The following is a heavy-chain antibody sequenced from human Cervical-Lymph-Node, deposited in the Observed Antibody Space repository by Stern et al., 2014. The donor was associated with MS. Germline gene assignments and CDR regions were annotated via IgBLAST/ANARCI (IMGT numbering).Heavy chain of an antibody. Sequence: VQLVESGGGLVKPGRSLGLSCAASGFTFDDYTMHRARQAPGKGLEWVSGLSWNSGNIGYADSVKGRFTISRDNAKNSLYLQMSSVRPEDTAFYYCVQGGGGTHWGQGTLVTVSS. J-gene: IGHJ4*02. CDR3: VQGGGGTH. V-gene: IGHV3-9*01. D-gene: IGHD3-10*01. CDR1: GFTFDDYT. CDR2: LSWNSGNI.